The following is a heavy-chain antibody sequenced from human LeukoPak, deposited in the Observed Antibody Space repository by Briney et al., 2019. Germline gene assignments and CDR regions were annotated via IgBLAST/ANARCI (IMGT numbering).Heavy chain of an antibody. CDR3: ARHDSGYDWARGGWFDP. J-gene: IGHJ5*02. V-gene: IGHV4-4*07. D-gene: IGHD5-12*01. CDR2: IYTSGST. Sequence: SETLSLTCTVSGCSISSYYWSWIRQPAGKGLEWIGRIYTSGSTNYNPSLKSRVTMSVDTSKNQFSLKLSSVTAADTAVYYCARHDSGYDWARGGWFDPWGQGTLVTVSS. CDR1: GCSISSYY.